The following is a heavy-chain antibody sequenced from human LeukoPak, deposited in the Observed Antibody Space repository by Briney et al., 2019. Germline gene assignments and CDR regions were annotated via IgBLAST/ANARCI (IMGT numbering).Heavy chain of an antibody. D-gene: IGHD4/OR15-4a*01. J-gene: IGHJ3*02. CDR3: ARDTWWADYAGAFDI. CDR2: IYYSGST. CDR1: GGSISSGGYY. V-gene: IGHV4-31*03. Sequence: PSQTLSLTCTVSGGSISSGGYYWSCIRQHRGKGLEWIGYIYYSGSTYYNPSLKSRVTISVDTSKNQFSLKLSSVTAADTAVYYCARDTWWADYAGAFDIWGQGTMVTVSS.